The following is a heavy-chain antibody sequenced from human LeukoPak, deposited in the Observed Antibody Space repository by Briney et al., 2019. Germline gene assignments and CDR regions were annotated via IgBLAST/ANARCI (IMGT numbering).Heavy chain of an antibody. CDR2: IYYSGST. J-gene: IGHJ4*02. Sequence: SETLSLTCTVSGGSISSSSYYWGWIRQPPGKGLEWIGSIYYSGSTFYNPSLKSRVTISVDTSKNQFSLKLSSVTAADTAVYYCARRSSSWDAFDYWGQGTLVTVSS. CDR1: GGSISSSSYY. V-gene: IGHV4-39*01. CDR3: ARRSSSWDAFDY. D-gene: IGHD6-13*01.